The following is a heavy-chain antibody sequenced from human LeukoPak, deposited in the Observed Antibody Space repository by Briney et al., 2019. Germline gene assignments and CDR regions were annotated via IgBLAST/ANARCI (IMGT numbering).Heavy chain of an antibody. D-gene: IGHD3-3*01. CDR2: SNPNSGGT. V-gene: IGHV1-2*02. J-gene: IGHJ3*02. CDR1: GYTFIGYY. CDR3: ARGPRITIFGVVMANDAFDI. Sequence: GASVKVSCKASGYTFIGYYMHWVRQAPGQGLEWMGWSNPNSGGTKYAQKFQGRVTMTRDTSISTAYMELSRLRFDDTVVYYCARGPRITIFGVVMANDAFDIWGQGTMVTVSS.